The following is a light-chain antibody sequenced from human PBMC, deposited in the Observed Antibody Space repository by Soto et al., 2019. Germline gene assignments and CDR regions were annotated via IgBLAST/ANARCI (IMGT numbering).Light chain of an antibody. J-gene: IGKJ1*01. Sequence: DIQMTQSPSTLSASIGDIVTITCRASESIRTWLAWYQHKPGKAPKFLIYDASSLESGVPSRLSGSGSGTEFTLTISNLQPDDFATYFCQQYHNYPRPFGQGTKVDIK. CDR2: DAS. V-gene: IGKV1-5*01. CDR3: QQYHNYPRP. CDR1: ESIRTW.